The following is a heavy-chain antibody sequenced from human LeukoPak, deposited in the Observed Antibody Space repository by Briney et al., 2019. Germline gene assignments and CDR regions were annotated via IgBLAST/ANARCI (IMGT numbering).Heavy chain of an antibody. Sequence: GESLKILCKGSGYSFTSYWYGWVRQMPGKGLEWMGSIYPGDSDTRYSPSFQGQVTISADKSISTAYLQWSSLKASDTAMYYCARLGDWNYVRYFQHWGQGTLVTVSS. D-gene: IGHD1-7*01. CDR2: IYPGDSDT. CDR1: GYSFTSYW. V-gene: IGHV5-51*01. CDR3: ARLGDWNYVRYFQH. J-gene: IGHJ1*01.